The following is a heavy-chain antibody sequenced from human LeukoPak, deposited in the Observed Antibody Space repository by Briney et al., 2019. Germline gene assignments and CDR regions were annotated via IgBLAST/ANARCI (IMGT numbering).Heavy chain of an antibody. V-gene: IGHV3-43*01. CDR2: ITWDGGST. CDR3: AKAAMTTVVIPLYFSFDY. CDR1: GFTFDDYA. D-gene: IGHD4-23*01. J-gene: IGHJ4*02. Sequence: GGSLRLSCAASGFTFDDYAMHWVRHSPGKGLEWVSLITWDGGSTYYADSVKGRFTISRDNSKNSLYLQMNSLKTEDTALYYCAKAAMTTVVIPLYFSFDYWGQGTLVTVSS.